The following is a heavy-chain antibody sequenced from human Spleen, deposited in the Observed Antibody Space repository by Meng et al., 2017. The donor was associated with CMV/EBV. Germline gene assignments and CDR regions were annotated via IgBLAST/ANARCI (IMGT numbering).Heavy chain of an antibody. V-gene: IGHV3-30*19. D-gene: IGHD3-9*01. CDR2: ISYDGTNK. Sequence: MHWVRHAPGKGLEWVAVISYDGTNKYYADSVKGRFTISRDNSKNTLFLQMKSLRTEDTAVYYCARDVSHSTYYDILTGFYRSGGIDYWGQGTLVTVSS. CDR3: ARDVSHSTYYDILTGFYRSGGIDY. J-gene: IGHJ4*02.